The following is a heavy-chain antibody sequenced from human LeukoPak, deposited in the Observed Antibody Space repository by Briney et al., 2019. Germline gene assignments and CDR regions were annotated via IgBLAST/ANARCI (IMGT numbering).Heavy chain of an antibody. J-gene: IGHJ5*02. CDR1: GGSISNSNYY. Sequence: SETLSLTCTVSGGSISNSNYYWGWIRQPPGKGLEWIGSIYYSGSTYYNPSLKSRVTISVDTSKNQFSLKLSSVTAADTAVYYCARHQYCPNDACTAGGCFDPWGQGTLVAVSS. CDR2: IYYSGST. CDR3: ARHQYCPNDACTAGGCFDP. D-gene: IGHD2-8*01. V-gene: IGHV4-39*01.